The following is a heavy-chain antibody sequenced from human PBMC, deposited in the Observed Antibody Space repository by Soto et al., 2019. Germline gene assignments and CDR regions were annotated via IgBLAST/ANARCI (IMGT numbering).Heavy chain of an antibody. CDR2: IYTSGST. Sequence: SETLSLTCTVSGGSISSYYWSWIRQPAGKGLEWIGRIYTSGSTNYNPSLKSRVTMSVDTSKNQFSLKLSSVTAADTAVYYCARACSSNSCYDVFDYWGQGTLVTSPQ. CDR1: GGSISSYY. J-gene: IGHJ4*02. D-gene: IGHD2-2*01. V-gene: IGHV4-4*07. CDR3: ARACSSNSCYDVFDY.